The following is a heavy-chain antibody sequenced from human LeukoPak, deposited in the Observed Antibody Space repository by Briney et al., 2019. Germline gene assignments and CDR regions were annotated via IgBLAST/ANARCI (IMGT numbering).Heavy chain of an antibody. J-gene: IGHJ4*02. CDR1: GFTFDMFA. V-gene: IGHV3-43*02. CDR3: AKDHGYSYGIDY. D-gene: IGHD5-18*01. CDR2: ISGDGDST. Sequence: GGSLRLSCGASGFTFDMFAMHWVRQAPGKGLEWVSVISGDGDSTYYADSVKGRFTISRDNSKNSLFLQMDSLRTEDTALYYCAKDHGYSYGIDYWGQGTRVTASS.